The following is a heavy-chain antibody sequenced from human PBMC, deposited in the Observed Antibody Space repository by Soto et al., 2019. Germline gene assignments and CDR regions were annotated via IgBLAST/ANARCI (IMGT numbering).Heavy chain of an antibody. CDR2: IIPIFGTA. CDR1: GGTFSSYA. D-gene: IGHD6-13*01. CDR3: ARGRDSSSWPYYYYGMDV. V-gene: IGHV1-69*13. Sequence: SVKVSCKASGGTFSSYAISWVRQAPGQGLEWMGGIIPIFGTANYAQKFQGRVAITADESTSTAYMELSSLRSEDTAVYYCARGRDSSSWPYYYYGMDVWGQRTTVTVSS. J-gene: IGHJ6*02.